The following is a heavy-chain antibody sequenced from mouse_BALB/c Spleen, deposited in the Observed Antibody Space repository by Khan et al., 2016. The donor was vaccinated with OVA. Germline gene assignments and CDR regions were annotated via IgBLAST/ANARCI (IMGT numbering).Heavy chain of an antibody. V-gene: IGHV9-1*02. Sequence: QIQLVQSGPELKKPGETVKISCKASGYTFTNYGMNWVKQAPGKGLKWMGWINTYTGEPTYTDDFKGRFAFSLETSASTAYLQINNLKNEDMATYFCARGASYWYFAFWGAGTPVTVSS. CDR2: INTYTGEP. CDR3: ARGASYWYFAF. CDR1: GYTFTNYG. J-gene: IGHJ1*01.